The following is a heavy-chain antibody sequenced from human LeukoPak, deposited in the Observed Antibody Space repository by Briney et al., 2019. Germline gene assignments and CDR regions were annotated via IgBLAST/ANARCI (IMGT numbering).Heavy chain of an antibody. CDR2: ISSSGSTI. Sequence: GGSLRLSCAASGFTFSNYAMSWVRQAPGKGLEWVSYISSSGSTIYYADSVKGRFTISRDNAKNSLYLQMNSLRAEDMALYYCAKDYYYDSSGFFDYWGQGTLVTVSS. V-gene: IGHV3-11*01. D-gene: IGHD3-22*01. CDR3: AKDYYYDSSGFFDY. J-gene: IGHJ4*02. CDR1: GFTFSNYA.